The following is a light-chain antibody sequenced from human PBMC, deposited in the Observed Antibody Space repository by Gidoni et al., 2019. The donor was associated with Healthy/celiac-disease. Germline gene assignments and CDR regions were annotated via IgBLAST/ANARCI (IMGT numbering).Light chain of an antibody. CDR1: QSVSSN. CDR2: GAS. J-gene: IGKJ4*01. CDR3: QQYNHWPPLT. V-gene: IGKV3-15*01. Sequence: ELVMTQSPATLSVSPGERATLSCRASQSVSSNLAWYQQRPGQAPRLLIYGASSRATGIPARFSGSGSGTEFTLTISSLQSEDFAFYYCQQYNHWPPLTFGGGTKVEIK.